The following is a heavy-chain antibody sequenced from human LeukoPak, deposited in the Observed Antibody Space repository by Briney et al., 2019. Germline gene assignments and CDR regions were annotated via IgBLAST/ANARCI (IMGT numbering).Heavy chain of an antibody. V-gene: IGHV4-4*07. J-gene: IGHJ6*03. CDR3: ARSLYPGGLVGYYMDV. D-gene: IGHD3-16*01. CDR1: GGSLSSYY. CDR2: IYTSGST. Sequence: PSETLSLTCTVSGGSLSSYYWSWIRQPAGKGLEWIGRIYTSGSTNYNPSLKSRVTMSVDTSKNQFSLKLSSVTAADTAVYYCARSLYPGGLVGYYMDVWGKGTTVTVSS.